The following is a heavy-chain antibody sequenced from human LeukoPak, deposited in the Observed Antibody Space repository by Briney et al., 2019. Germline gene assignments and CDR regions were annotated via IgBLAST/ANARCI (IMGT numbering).Heavy chain of an antibody. Sequence: ASVKVSCKASGYTFTAYYMHWVRQAPGQGLEWMGWINPNSGDTEYAQKFQGRVTMARDTSITTIYMELSRLASDDTAIYYCARDRAATWYSGEDYWGQGTLVTVSS. CDR3: ARDRAATWYSGEDY. J-gene: IGHJ4*02. V-gene: IGHV1-2*02. CDR1: GYTFTAYY. CDR2: INPNSGDT. D-gene: IGHD1-1*01.